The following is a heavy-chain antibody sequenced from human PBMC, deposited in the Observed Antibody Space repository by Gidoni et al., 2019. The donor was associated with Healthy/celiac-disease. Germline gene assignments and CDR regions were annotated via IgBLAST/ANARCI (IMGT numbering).Heavy chain of an antibody. D-gene: IGHD2-8*02. J-gene: IGHJ5*02. CDR3: ARVEGYCTGGVCEGGWFDP. CDR2: IKQDGSEK. CDR1: GFTFSSYW. V-gene: IGHV3-7*04. Sequence: EVQLVESGGGLVQPGGSLRLSCAASGFTFSSYWMSWVRQAPGKGLEWVANIKQDGSEKYYVDSVKGRFTISRDNAKNSLYLQMNSLRAEDTAVYYCARVEGYCTGGVCEGGWFDPWGQGTLVTVSS.